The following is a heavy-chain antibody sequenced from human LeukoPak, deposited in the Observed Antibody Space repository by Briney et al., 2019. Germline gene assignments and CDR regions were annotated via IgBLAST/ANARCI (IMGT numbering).Heavy chain of an antibody. J-gene: IGHJ5*02. Sequence: SETLSLTCTVSGGSISSGDYYWSWIRQPPGKGLEWIAYMNYSGSTYYNPSLKSRVTMSADTSKNQLSLKLSSVTAADTAVYYCARPYYYDSRIDPWARESWSPSPQ. V-gene: IGHV4-30-4*01. CDR3: ARPYYYDSRIDP. CDR1: GGSISSGDYY. D-gene: IGHD3-22*01. CDR2: MNYSGST.